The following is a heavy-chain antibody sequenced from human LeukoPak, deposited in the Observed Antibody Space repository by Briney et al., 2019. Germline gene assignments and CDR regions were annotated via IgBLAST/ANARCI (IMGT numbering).Heavy chain of an antibody. D-gene: IGHD3-22*01. Sequence: PGGSLRLSFAASGFTFSSYGMNWVRQAPGKGLEGVSPIRSSSSYIYYADSVKGRFTISRDNAKNSLYLQMNSLRAEDTAVYYCARDAYYYDSSGYPYFDYWGQGTLVTVSS. CDR2: IRSSSSYI. V-gene: IGHV3-21*01. CDR1: GFTFSSYG. CDR3: ARDAYYYDSSGYPYFDY. J-gene: IGHJ4*02.